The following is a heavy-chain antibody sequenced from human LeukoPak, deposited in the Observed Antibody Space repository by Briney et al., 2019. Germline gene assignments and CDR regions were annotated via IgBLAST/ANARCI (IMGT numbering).Heavy chain of an antibody. V-gene: IGHV1-18*01. CDR1: GYTFTSYG. D-gene: IGHD6-13*01. CDR2: ISAYNGNT. Sequence: ASVKVSCKASGYTFTSYGISWVRQAPGQGLVWMGWISAYNGNTNYAQKLQGRVTMTTDTSTSTAYMELRSLRSDDTAVYYCARVSSQPSSWYGWGQGTLVTVSS. J-gene: IGHJ4*02. CDR3: ARVSSQPSSWYG.